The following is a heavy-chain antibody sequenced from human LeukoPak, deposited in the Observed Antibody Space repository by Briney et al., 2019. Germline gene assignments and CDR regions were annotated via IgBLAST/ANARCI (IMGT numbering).Heavy chain of an antibody. J-gene: IGHJ6*03. CDR3: ARGLHDKHWSAFRYMDV. CDR1: GGSFSGYY. V-gene: IGHV4-34*01. CDR2: INHSGST. D-gene: IGHD3-3*01. Sequence: SETLSLTCAVYGGSFSGYYWSWIRQPPGKGLERIGEINHSGSTNYNPSLKSRVTISVDTSKNQFSLKLSSVTAADTAVYYCARGLHDKHWSAFRYMDVWGKGTTVTVSS.